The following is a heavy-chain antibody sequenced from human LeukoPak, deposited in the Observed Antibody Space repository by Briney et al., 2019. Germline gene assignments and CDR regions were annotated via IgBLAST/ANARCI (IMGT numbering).Heavy chain of an antibody. CDR3: ARGRSSSRSGGFDY. CDR2: MNPNSGNT. V-gene: IGHV1-8*03. Sequence: ASVKVSCKASGYTFANYDINWVRQAAGQGLEWMGWMNPNSGNTGYAKKFQGGVTITRNTSISTANMELSSLRSEDTAVYYCARGRSSSRSGGFDYWGQGTLVTVS. D-gene: IGHD6-13*01. J-gene: IGHJ4*02. CDR1: GYTFANYD.